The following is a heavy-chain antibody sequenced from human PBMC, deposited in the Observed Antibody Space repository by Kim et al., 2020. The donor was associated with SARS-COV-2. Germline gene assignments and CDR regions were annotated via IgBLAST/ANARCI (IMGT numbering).Heavy chain of an antibody. CDR3: ARDGDVRGVIITSDAFDI. J-gene: IGHJ3*02. V-gene: IGHV4-39*07. Sequence: KSRVTISVDTSKNQFSLKLSSVTAADTAVYYCARDGDVRGVIITSDAFDIWGQGTMVTVSS. D-gene: IGHD3-10*01.